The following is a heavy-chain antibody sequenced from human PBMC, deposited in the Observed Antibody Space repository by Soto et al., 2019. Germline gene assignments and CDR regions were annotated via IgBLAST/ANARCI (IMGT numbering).Heavy chain of an antibody. D-gene: IGHD1-26*01. CDR1: GFSITNYH. CDR2: ITPLGGAT. V-gene: IGHV1-46*01. J-gene: IGHJ3*02. CDR3: AREIVGEITSADARDI. Sequence: ASVKVSCKASGFSITNYHMHLVRQAPGQGLEWMGVITPLGGATTYAQKFQGRVTMTADMSTSNVHMEVSSLRSADTDVYYCAREIVGEITSADARDIWG.